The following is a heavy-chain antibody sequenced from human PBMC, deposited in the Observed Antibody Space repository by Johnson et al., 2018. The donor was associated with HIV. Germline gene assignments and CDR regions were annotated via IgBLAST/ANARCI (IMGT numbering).Heavy chain of an antibody. Sequence: QVQLVESGGGVVQPGGSLRLSCAASGFTFSSYGMHWVRQAPGKGLEWVAFIRYDGSNEYYADSVKGRFTISRDSSKNTLYLQMNSLRAADTAVYYCAQYTFDSWGQGTMVTVSS. CDR1: GFTFSSYG. CDR2: IRYDGSNE. V-gene: IGHV3-30*02. J-gene: IGHJ3*02. CDR3: AQYTFDS.